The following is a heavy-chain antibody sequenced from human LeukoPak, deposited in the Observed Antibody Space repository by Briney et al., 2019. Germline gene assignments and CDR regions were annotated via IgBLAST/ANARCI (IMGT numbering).Heavy chain of an antibody. CDR1: GFTFSSYA. CDR2: ISYDGSNK. J-gene: IGHJ5*02. V-gene: IGHV3-30*04. CDR3: AKDKDYKHYNWFDP. Sequence: GRSLRLSCAASGFTFSSYAMHWVRQAPGKGLEWVAVISYDGSNKYYADSVKGRFTISRDNSKNTLYLQMNSLRAEDTAVYYCAKDKDYKHYNWFDPWGQGTLVTVSS. D-gene: IGHD4-11*01.